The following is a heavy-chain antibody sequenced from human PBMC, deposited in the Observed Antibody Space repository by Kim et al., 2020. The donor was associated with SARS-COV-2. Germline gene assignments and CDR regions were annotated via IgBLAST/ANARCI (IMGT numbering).Heavy chain of an antibody. CDR3: ARKTYRSMDV. J-gene: IGHJ6*02. D-gene: IGHD4-4*01. V-gene: IGHV6-1*01. CDR2: TYYRSKWYS. Sequence: SQTLSLTCAISGDSVSSNSATWNWFRQSPSRGLEWLGRTYYRSKWYSESALSAKNRITINADTSKNQFSMQLNSVTPEDTAIYYCARKTYRSMDVWGEGT. CDR1: GDSVSSNSAT.